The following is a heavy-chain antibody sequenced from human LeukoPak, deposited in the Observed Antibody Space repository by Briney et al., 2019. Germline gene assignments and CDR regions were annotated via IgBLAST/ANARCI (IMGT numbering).Heavy chain of an antibody. Sequence: PSETLSLTCTVSGGSISSHYWNWIRQPPGEGLEWIGYLYSSGSTNYNPSLKSRVTISGDTSKNQFFLKLSSVTAADTAVYFCARGFVARAYWYFDLWGRGTLVAVSS. D-gene: IGHD5-12*01. CDR2: LYSSGST. J-gene: IGHJ2*01. V-gene: IGHV4-59*11. CDR1: GGSISSHY. CDR3: ARGFVARAYWYFDL.